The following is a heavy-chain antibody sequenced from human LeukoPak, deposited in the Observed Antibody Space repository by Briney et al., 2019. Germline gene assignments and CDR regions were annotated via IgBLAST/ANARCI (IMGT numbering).Heavy chain of an antibody. CDR2: IYYSWST. CDR1: GGSISSYY. J-gene: IGHJ3*02. CDR3: AKYGDYVWGAFDI. V-gene: IGHV4-59*08. D-gene: IGHD3-16*01. Sequence: SETLSLTCTVSGGSISSYYWSWIRQPPGKGLEWIGYIYYSWSTNYNPSLKSRVTISVDTSKNQFSLKLRSVAAADTAVYYCAKYGDYVWGAFDIWGQGTMVTVSS.